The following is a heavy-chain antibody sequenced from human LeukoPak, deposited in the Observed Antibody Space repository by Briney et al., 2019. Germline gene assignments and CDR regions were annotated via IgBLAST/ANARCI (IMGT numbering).Heavy chain of an antibody. CDR3: ARAEGARFLECNFDY. CDR1: VRTFIRYA. V-gene: IGHV1-18*01. D-gene: IGHD3-3*01. Sequence: GPSVKVPRKVWVRTFIRYAPSWVRQPPGQGREWMGWISAYNGNTNYAQKLQGRVTMTTDTSTSTADLELRSLRSDDTAVYYCARAEGARFLECNFDYWGQGTLVTVSS. CDR2: ISAYNGNT. J-gene: IGHJ4*02.